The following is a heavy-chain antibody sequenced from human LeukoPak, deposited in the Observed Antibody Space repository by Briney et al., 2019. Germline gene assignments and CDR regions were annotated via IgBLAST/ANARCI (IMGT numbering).Heavy chain of an antibody. CDR2: ISRDGSST. J-gene: IGHJ6*03. V-gene: IGHV3-43D*04. CDR3: AKDHDSGDYLAFYMDV. D-gene: IGHD4-17*01. CDR1: GFNFADYA. Sequence: PGGSLRLSXASSGFNFADYAMHWVRQSPGKGLEGISLISRDGSSTYYGDAVKGRFTTSRDNSKNDLFLQMDSLRVDNTAFYFCAKDHDSGDYLAFYMDVWGKGTTVTVSS.